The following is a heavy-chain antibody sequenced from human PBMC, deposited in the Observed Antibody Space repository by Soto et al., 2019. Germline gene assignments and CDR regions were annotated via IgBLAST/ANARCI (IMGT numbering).Heavy chain of an antibody. CDR3: ARPNYYDSSDPVWFDP. J-gene: IGHJ5*02. Sequence: QVQLVQSGAEVKKPGSSVKVSCKASGGTFSSYAISWVRQAPGQGLEWMGGIIPIFGTANYAQKFQGRVTITADESTSTAYMELSSLRSDDTAVYYCARPNYYDSSDPVWFDPWGQGTLVTVSS. V-gene: IGHV1-69*01. CDR1: GGTFSSYA. CDR2: IIPIFGTA. D-gene: IGHD3-22*01.